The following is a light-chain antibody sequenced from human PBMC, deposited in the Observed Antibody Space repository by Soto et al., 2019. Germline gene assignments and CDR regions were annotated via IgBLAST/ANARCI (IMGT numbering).Light chain of an antibody. CDR3: QQYGSSPWT. Sequence: IVLTQSPGTLSLSPEERATLSCRASQSVSSNYLAWFQQKPGQAPRVLIYGASGRATGIPDRFSGSGSGTDFTLTISRLEPEDFAVYYCQQYGSSPWTFGQGTKV. CDR1: QSVSSNY. J-gene: IGKJ1*01. V-gene: IGKV3-20*01. CDR2: GAS.